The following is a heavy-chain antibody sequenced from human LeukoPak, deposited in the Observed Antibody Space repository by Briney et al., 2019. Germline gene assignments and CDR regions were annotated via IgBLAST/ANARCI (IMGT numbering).Heavy chain of an antibody. Sequence: ASVKVSCKASGYTFTGYYMHWVRQAPGQGLEWMGWINPNSGGTNYAQKFQGWVTMTRDTSISTAYMELSRLRTDDAVVYCCGRGGGSVAGFAYWGQGTLVTVSS. V-gene: IGHV1-2*04. J-gene: IGHJ4*02. CDR1: GYTFTGYY. CDR2: INPNSGGT. CDR3: GRGGGSVAGFAY. D-gene: IGHD6-19*01.